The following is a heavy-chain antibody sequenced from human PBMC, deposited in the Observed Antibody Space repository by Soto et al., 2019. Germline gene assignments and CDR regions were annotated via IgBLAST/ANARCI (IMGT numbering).Heavy chain of an antibody. V-gene: IGHV3-23*01. CDR2: ISSRGDRT. CDR1: GFTFSRYA. CDR3: ATEQGYSSGFQPNALDV. J-gene: IGHJ6*02. D-gene: IGHD5-18*01. Sequence: GGSLRLSCAGSGFTFSRYAMNWVRQAPGKGLEWVSIISSRGDRTSYAESVKGRFTISRDDSKNTLFLHMNSLGAEDTAVYYCATEQGYSSGFQPNALDVWGQGTTVTVSS.